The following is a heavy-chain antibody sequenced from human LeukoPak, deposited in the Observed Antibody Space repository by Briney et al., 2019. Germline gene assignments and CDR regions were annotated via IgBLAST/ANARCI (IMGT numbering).Heavy chain of an antibody. D-gene: IGHD2-2*01. CDR1: GYTFTSYG. J-gene: IGHJ5*02. V-gene: IGHV1-18*01. CDR2: ISAYNGNT. CDR3: ARGRCSSTSCRGVSGAWFDP. Sequence: ASVKVSCKASGYTFTSYGISWVRQAPGQGLEWMGWISAYNGNTNYAQKLQGRVTMTTDTSTSTAYMELRSLRSDDTAVYYCARGRCSSTSCRGVSGAWFDPWGQGTLVTVSS.